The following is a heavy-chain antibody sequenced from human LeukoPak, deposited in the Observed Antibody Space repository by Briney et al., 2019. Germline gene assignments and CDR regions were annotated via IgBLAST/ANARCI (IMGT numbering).Heavy chain of an antibody. Sequence: ASVKVSCKASGGTFSSYAISWVRQAPGQGLEWMGGIIPIFGTANYAQKFQGRVTITADESTSTAYMELSSLRSEDTAVYYCARLFGYCSSTSCPSHRAYYYYMDVWGKGTTVTISS. J-gene: IGHJ6*03. CDR3: ARLFGYCSSTSCPSHRAYYYYMDV. CDR2: IIPIFGTA. V-gene: IGHV1-69*13. D-gene: IGHD2-2*03. CDR1: GGTFSSYA.